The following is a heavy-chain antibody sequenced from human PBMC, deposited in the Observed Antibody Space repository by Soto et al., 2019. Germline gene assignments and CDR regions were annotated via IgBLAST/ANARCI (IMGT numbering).Heavy chain of an antibody. Sequence: SVKVSCKASGGTFSSYAISWVRQAPGQGLEWMGGIIPIFGTANYAQKYQGRVTITTDESTSTAYMELSSLRSEDTAVYYCARGEVAAAGYYYYYGMDVWGQGTTVTVSS. J-gene: IGHJ6*02. CDR3: ARGEVAAAGYYYYYGMDV. CDR1: GGTFSSYA. D-gene: IGHD6-13*01. V-gene: IGHV1-69*05. CDR2: IIPIFGTA.